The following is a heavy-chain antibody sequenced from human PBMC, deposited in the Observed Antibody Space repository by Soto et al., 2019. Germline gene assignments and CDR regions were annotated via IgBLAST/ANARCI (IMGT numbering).Heavy chain of an antibody. CDR1: GFSFSMYW. D-gene: IGHD1-26*01. CDR2: IKEDGSQK. J-gene: IGHJ4*02. CDR3: ARHQVGYRVTDY. V-gene: IGHV3-7*01. Sequence: EVQLVESGGGLVQPGGSLRLYCAASGFSFSMYWMSWVRQAPGKGLEWVANIKEDGSQKYYVDSVKGRFTISRDNAKNSLYLQMNSLRAEDTAVYYCARHQVGYRVTDYWGQGTLVTVSS.